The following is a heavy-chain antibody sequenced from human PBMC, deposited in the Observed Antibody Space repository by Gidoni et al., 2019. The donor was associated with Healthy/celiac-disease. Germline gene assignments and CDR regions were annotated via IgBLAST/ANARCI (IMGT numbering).Heavy chain of an antibody. J-gene: IGHJ6*02. CDR3: ARDRWYSSSSLPGYGMDV. Sequence: GKGLEWIGYIYYSGSTYYNPSLKSRVTISVDTSKNQFSLKLSSVTAADTAVYYCARDRWYSSSSLPGYGMDVWGQGTTVTVSS. D-gene: IGHD6-6*01. V-gene: IGHV4-31*02. CDR2: IYYSGST.